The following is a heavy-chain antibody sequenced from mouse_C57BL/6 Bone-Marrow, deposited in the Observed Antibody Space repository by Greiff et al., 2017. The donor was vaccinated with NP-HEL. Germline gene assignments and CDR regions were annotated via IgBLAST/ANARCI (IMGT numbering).Heavy chain of an antibody. D-gene: IGHD1-1*02. CDR2: ISSGSSTI. J-gene: IGHJ1*03. Sequence: EVQLVESGGGLVKPGGSLKLSCAASGFTFSDYGMHWVRQAPEKGLEWVAYISSGSSTIDYADTVKGRFTISRDNAKNTLFLQMTSLRSEDTAMYYCARRIYGGWYFDGWGTGTTVTVSS. V-gene: IGHV5-17*01. CDR3: ARRIYGGWYFDG. CDR1: GFTFSDYG.